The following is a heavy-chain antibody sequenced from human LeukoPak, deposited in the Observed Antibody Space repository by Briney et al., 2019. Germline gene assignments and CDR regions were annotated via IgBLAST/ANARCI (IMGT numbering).Heavy chain of an antibody. D-gene: IGHD5-24*01. CDR1: GFTFTSSA. J-gene: IGHJ4*02. CDR3: AASRDGYNSADY. Sequence: SVKVSCKASGFTFTSSAMQWVRQARGQRLEWIGWIVVGSGNTNYAQKLQERVTITRDMSTSTAYMELSSLRSEDTAVYYCAASRDGYNSADYWGQGTLVTVSS. CDR2: IVVGSGNT. V-gene: IGHV1-58*02.